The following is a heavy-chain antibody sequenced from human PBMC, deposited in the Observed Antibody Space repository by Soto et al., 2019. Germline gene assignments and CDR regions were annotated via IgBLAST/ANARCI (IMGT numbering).Heavy chain of an antibody. V-gene: IGHV1-69*06. Sequence: QVQLVQSGAEVKKPGSSVKVSCKASGGTFSSYAISWVRQAPGQGLEWMGGIIPIFGTANYAQKFQGRVTITADKYTSTSYLVLSSRISEDTTVYYSSGFARGYSYGYNGHFDYWGHGTLVTVSS. CDR1: GGTFSSYA. D-gene: IGHD5-18*01. J-gene: IGHJ4*01. CDR2: IIPIFGTA. CDR3: SGFARGYSYGYNGHFDY.